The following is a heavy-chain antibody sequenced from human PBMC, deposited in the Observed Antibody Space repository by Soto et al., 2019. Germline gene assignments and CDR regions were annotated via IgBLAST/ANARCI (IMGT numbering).Heavy chain of an antibody. Sequence: GGSLRLSCAASRFTFSSYWMAWVRQAPGKGLEWVANIKQDGSEKLYVDSVKGRFTISRDNAQKSLYLQMNSLRAEDTAVYFCARGIDDNASYGMDVWGQGTTVTVSS. CDR1: RFTFSSYW. J-gene: IGHJ6*02. CDR3: ARGIDDNASYGMDV. CDR2: IKQDGSEK. V-gene: IGHV3-7*01. D-gene: IGHD1-1*01.